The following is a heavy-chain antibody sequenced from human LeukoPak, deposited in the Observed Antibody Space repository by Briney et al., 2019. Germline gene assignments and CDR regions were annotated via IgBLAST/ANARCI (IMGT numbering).Heavy chain of an antibody. CDR2: ISYDGSNK. V-gene: IGHV3-30*04. J-gene: IGHJ4*02. CDR1: GFTFSSYA. CDR3: AKDYEVGSIDY. D-gene: IGHD3-16*01. Sequence: GGSLRLSCAASGFTFSSYAMHWVRQAPGKGLEWVAVISYDGSNKYYADSVKGRFTISRDNSKNTLYLQMNSLRAEDTAVYYCAKDYEVGSIDYWGQGTLVTVSS.